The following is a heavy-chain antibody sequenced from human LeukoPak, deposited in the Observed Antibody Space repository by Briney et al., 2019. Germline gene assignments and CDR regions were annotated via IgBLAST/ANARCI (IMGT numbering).Heavy chain of an antibody. CDR1: GGSISSGGYS. V-gene: IGHV4-30-2*01. Sequence: SETLSLTCAVSGGSISSGGYSWSWIRQPPGKGLEWIGYIYHSGSTNYNPSLKSRVTISVDKSKNQFSLKLSSVTAADTAVYYCAARRPRYYFDYWGQGTLVTVSS. CDR2: IYHSGST. J-gene: IGHJ4*02. D-gene: IGHD3-10*01. CDR3: AARRPRYYFDY.